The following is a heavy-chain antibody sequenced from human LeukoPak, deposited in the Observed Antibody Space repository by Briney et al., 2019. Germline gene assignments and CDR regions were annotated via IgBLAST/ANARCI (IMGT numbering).Heavy chain of an antibody. Sequence: SVKVSCKASGGTFSSYAISWVRQAPGQGLEWVGRIIPIFGTANYAQKFQGRVTITTDESTSTAYMELSSLRSEDTAVYYCATKLVGATTLDYWGQGTLVTVSS. CDR3: ATKLVGATTLDY. D-gene: IGHD1-26*01. CDR1: GGTFSSYA. V-gene: IGHV1-69*05. CDR2: IIPIFGTA. J-gene: IGHJ4*02.